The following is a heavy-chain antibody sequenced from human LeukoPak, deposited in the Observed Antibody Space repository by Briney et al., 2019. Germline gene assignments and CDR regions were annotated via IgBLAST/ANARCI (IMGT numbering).Heavy chain of an antibody. CDR3: YIPYYDTSAYKGY. CDR1: GFTFSSYA. J-gene: IGHJ4*02. Sequence: GGSLRLSCAASGFTFSSYAMTWVRQAPGKGLEWVSAISGSGGSTYYADSVKGRFTISRDNSRNTLYLQMNSLRAEDTAVYYCYIPYYDTSAYKGYWGQGTLVTVSS. CDR2: ISGSGGST. V-gene: IGHV3-23*01. D-gene: IGHD3-22*01.